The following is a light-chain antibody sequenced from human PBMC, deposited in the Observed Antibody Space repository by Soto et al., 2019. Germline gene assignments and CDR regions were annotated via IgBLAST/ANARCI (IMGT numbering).Light chain of an antibody. V-gene: IGLV2-14*01. Sequence: QSALTQPASVSASPGQSITISCTGTSSDIGDYNYVSWYQQHPGEAPKLIIYEVENRPSGISDRFSGSKSGNTASLTISGLQTEDEADYVCSSYTSDDTLVVFGGGTKLTV. J-gene: IGLJ2*01. CDR3: SSYTSDDTLVV. CDR1: SSDIGDYNY. CDR2: EVE.